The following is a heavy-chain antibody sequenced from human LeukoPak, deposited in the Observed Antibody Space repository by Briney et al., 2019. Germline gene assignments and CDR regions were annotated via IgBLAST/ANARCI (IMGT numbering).Heavy chain of an antibody. J-gene: IGHJ3*02. CDR3: AKCNLDNCREGFHI. CDR2: ISVSSTT. Sequence: GGSLSLSCAAAGFAFSRNALSWVRQAPGEGLDWVSSISVSSTTYYLDSVKGRFTISRDNSNNALFLQMNSLRAEDTALYYCAKCNLDNCREGFHIWGQGTMVTVSS. CDR1: GFAFSRNA. D-gene: IGHD1-1*01. V-gene: IGHV3-23*01.